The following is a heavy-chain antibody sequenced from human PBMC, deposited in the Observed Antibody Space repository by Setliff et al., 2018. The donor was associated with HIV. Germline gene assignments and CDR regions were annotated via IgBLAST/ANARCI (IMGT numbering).Heavy chain of an antibody. CDR1: GESFSDNY. D-gene: IGHD1-26*01. Sequence: SETLSLTCAVYGESFSDNYWSWIRQPPGKGLEWIGEINHSGSTNYNPSLKSRVTISVDTSKNQFSLKLSSVTAADRAVYYCARAATGGDRFDPWGQGTLVTVSS. CDR3: ARAATGGDRFDP. CDR2: INHSGST. V-gene: IGHV4-34*01. J-gene: IGHJ5*02.